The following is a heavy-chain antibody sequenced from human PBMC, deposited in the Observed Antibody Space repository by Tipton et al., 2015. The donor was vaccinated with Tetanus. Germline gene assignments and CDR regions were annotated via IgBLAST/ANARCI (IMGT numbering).Heavy chain of an antibody. CDR1: GFTVSSNY. CDR3: ARGYYYGSGSYYNPPFFDY. V-gene: IGHV3-53*01. J-gene: IGHJ4*02. Sequence: SLRLSCAASGFTVSSNYMSWVRQAPGKGLEWVSVIYSGGSTYYADSAKGRFTISRDNSKNTLYLQMNSLRAEDTAVYYCARGYYYGSGSYYNPPFFDYWGQGPLVTVSS. CDR2: IYSGGST. D-gene: IGHD3-10*01.